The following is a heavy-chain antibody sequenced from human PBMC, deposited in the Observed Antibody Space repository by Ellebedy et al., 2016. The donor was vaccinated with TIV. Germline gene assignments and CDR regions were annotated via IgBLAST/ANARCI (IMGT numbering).Heavy chain of an antibody. CDR3: ARLSRVYDSSGYNWFDP. J-gene: IGHJ5*02. Sequence: AASVKVSCKASGYTFTTYAMHWVRQAPGQRLEWMGWINAGNGNKKYSQKFQGRVTITRDQYASTAYMELSSLRSEDTAMYYCARLSRVYDSSGYNWFDPWGQGTLVTVSS. CDR1: GYTFTTYA. CDR2: INAGNGNK. V-gene: IGHV1-3*01. D-gene: IGHD3-22*01.